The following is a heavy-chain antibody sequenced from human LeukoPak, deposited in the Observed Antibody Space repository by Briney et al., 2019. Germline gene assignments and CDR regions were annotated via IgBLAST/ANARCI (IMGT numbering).Heavy chain of an antibody. J-gene: IGHJ4*02. CDR1: GFTFSSYS. CDR3: AREINKYRLPNSLVGY. V-gene: IGHV3-21*01. D-gene: IGHD2-2*01. Sequence: SGGSLRLSCAASGFTFSSYSMNWVRQAPGKGLEWVSSISSSSSYIYYADSVKGRFTISRDNAKNSLYLQMNSLRAEDTAVYYCAREINKYRLPNSLVGYWGQGTLVTVSS. CDR2: ISSSSSYI.